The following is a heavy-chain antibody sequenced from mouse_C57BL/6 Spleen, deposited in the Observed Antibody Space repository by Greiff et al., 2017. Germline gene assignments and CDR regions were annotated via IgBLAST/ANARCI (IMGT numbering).Heavy chain of an antibody. CDR3: TTREGVDEAWFAY. CDR2: IDPENGDT. CDR1: GFNIKDDY. D-gene: IGHD1-3*01. Sequence: EVQLQQSGAELVRPGASVKLSCTASGFNIKDDYMHWVKQRPEQGLEWIGWIDPENGDTEYASKFQGKATITADTSSNTAYLQLSSLTSEDTAVYYCTTREGVDEAWFAYWGQGTLVTVSA. V-gene: IGHV14-4*01. J-gene: IGHJ3*01.